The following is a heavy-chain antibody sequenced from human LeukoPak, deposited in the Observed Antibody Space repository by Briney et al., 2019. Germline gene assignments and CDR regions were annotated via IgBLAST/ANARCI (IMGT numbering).Heavy chain of an antibody. J-gene: IGHJ4*02. V-gene: IGHV1-2*02. CDR1: GYTFTGYY. CDR3: AKGIGEQWLDRDFDY. Sequence: ASVKVSCKASGYTFTGYYMHWVRQAPGQGLEWMGWINPNSGGTNYAQKFQGRVTMTRDTSISTAYMELSRLRSDDTAVYYCAKGIGEQWLDRDFDYWGQGTLVTVSS. CDR2: INPNSGGT. D-gene: IGHD6-19*01.